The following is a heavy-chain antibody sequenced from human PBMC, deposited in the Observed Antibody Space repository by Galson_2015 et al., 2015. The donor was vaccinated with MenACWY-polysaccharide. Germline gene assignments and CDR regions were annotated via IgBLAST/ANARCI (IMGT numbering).Heavy chain of an antibody. Sequence: SLRLSCAASGFTFSSYAMHWVRQAPGKGLEWVAVISYDGSNKYYADSVKGRFTISRDNSKNTLYLQMKSLRAEDTAVYYCARDPASTSSSGWYSGDAFDIWGQGTMVTVSS. V-gene: IGHV3-30-3*01. CDR1: GFTFSSYA. CDR2: ISYDGSNK. D-gene: IGHD6-19*01. CDR3: ARDPASTSSSGWYSGDAFDI. J-gene: IGHJ3*02.